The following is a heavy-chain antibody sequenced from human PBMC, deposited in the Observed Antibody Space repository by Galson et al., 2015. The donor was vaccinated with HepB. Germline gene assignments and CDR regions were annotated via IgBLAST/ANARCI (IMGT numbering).Heavy chain of an antibody. J-gene: IGHJ6*02. D-gene: IGHD3-3*01. CDR3: ARLFGGDFWSGYYIYGMDV. CDR1: GGSISSYY. CDR2: IYYSGST. Sequence: SETLSLTCTVSGGSISSYYWSWIRQPPGKGLEWIGYIYYSGSTNYNPSLKSRVTISVDTSKNQFSLRLSSVTAADTAVYYCARLFGGDFWSGYYIYGMDVWGQGTTVTVSS. V-gene: IGHV4-59*08.